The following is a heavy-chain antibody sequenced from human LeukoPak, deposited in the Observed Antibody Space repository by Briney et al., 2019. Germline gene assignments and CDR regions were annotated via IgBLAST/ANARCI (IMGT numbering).Heavy chain of an antibody. Sequence: GGSLRLSCAATGFTFSDYYMSWIRQAPGKGLEWVSYISSSGSTIYYADSVKGRLTISRDNAKNSLYLQMNSLRAEDTAVYYCARDRGPMDDSSGLDWGQGTLVTVSS. CDR3: ARDRGPMDDSSGLD. D-gene: IGHD3-22*01. CDR1: GFTFSDYY. V-gene: IGHV3-11*01. J-gene: IGHJ4*02. CDR2: ISSSGSTI.